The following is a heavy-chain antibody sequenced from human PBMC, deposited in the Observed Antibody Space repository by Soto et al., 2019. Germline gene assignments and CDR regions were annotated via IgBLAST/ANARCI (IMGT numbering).Heavy chain of an antibody. CDR1: GFTISTYW. J-gene: IGHJ4*02. Sequence: GGSLRLSCEASGFTISTYWMHWVRQVPGRGLVWVSRINTDGSTTNYADSVKGRFAISRDNAKNTLYLQMNRLRAEDTAVYYCARAKGYNYGLFDCWGQGTLVTVSS. D-gene: IGHD5-18*01. V-gene: IGHV3-74*01. CDR3: ARAKGYNYGLFDC. CDR2: INTDGSTT.